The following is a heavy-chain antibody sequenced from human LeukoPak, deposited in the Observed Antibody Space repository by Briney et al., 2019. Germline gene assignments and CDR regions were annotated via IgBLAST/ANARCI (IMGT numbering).Heavy chain of an antibody. CDR2: INPSAGNT. V-gene: IGHV1-46*01. CDR1: GYTFTSYY. D-gene: IGHD2-21*02. J-gene: IGHJ4*02. Sequence: ASVKVSCKASGYTFTSYYMHWVRQAPGQGLEWMGIINPSAGNTGFTQKFQGRVTMTRDASTSTVYMELSSLTSDDTAVYYCARDSPVVTAYWGQGTLVTVSS. CDR3: ARDSPVVTAY.